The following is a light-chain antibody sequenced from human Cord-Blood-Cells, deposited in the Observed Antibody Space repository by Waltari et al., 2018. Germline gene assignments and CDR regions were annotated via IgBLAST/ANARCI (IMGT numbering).Light chain of an antibody. Sequence: DIQMTQSPSSLSVSVGDRVTITCRASQSISSYLNWYQQKPGKAPELLIYAASSLQSGVPSRFSGSGSGTDFTLTISSLQPEDFATYYCQQSYSTPYTFGQGTKLEIK. V-gene: IGKV1-39*01. J-gene: IGKJ2*01. CDR1: QSISSY. CDR2: AAS. CDR3: QQSYSTPYT.